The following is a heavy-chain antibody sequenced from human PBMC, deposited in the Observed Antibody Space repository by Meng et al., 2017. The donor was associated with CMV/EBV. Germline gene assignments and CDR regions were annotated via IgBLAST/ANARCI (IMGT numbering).Heavy chain of an antibody. D-gene: IGHD3-16*01. Sequence: SETLSLTCTVSGGSIRSYYWSWIRQPPGKGLEWIGYIYYSGSTNYNPSHKSRVTISVDTSKNQFSLKLSSVTAADTAVYYCARGGALAAFDIWGQGTMVTVSS. CDR2: IYYSGST. J-gene: IGHJ3*02. CDR3: ARGGALAAFDI. CDR1: GGSIRSYY. V-gene: IGHV4-59*01.